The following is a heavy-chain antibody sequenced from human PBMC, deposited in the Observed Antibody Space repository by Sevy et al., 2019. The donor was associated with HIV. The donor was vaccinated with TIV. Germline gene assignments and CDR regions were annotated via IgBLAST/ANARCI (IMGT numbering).Heavy chain of an antibody. CDR2: IRGSGGST. Sequence: GGSLRLSCAASGFTFSSYAMSWVRQAPGKGLEWVSAIRGSGGSTYYADSVKGRFTISRDNSKKTLYLQMNSLRAEDTAVYYCAKKAVLLWFGELGAFDIWGQGTMVTVSS. D-gene: IGHD3-10*01. CDR1: GFTFSSYA. J-gene: IGHJ3*02. CDR3: AKKAVLLWFGELGAFDI. V-gene: IGHV3-23*01.